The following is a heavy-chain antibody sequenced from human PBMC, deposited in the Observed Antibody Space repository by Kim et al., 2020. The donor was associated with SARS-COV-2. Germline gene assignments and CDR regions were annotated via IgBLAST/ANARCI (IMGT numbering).Heavy chain of an antibody. Sequence: GGSLRLSCAASGFTFSSYAMSWVRQAPGKGLEWVSAISGSGGSTYYADSVKGRFTISRDNSKNTLYLQMNSLRAEDTAVYYCAVVPAAEGYYYDSSGYFYWGQGTLVTVSS. CDR3: AVVPAAEGYYYDSSGYFY. CDR1: GFTFSSYA. D-gene: IGHD3-22*01. CDR2: ISGSGGST. J-gene: IGHJ4*02. V-gene: IGHV3-23*01.